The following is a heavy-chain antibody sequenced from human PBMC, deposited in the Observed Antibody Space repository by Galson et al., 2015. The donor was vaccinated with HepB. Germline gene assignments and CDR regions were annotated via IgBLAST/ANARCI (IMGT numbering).Heavy chain of an antibody. D-gene: IGHD1-26*01. CDR3: ARGSKVGATTVSYYYGMDV. V-gene: IGHV6-1*01. Sequence: CAISGDSVSSNSATWNWIRQSPSRGLEWLGRTYYRSKWFDGYAVSVKSRITINPDTSKNQFSLQLNSVTPEDTAVYYCARGSKVGATTVSYYYGMDVWGQGTTVTVSS. CDR1: GDSVSSNSAT. J-gene: IGHJ6*02. CDR2: TYYRSKWFD.